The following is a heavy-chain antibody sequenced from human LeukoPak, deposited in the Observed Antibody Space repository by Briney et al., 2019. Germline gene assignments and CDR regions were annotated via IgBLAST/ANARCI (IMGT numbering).Heavy chain of an antibody. V-gene: IGHV3-7*01. CDR1: GFTFSGNW. CDR2: INPDGSQK. CDR3: AKLLGTATTYDS. D-gene: IGHD5-24*01. Sequence: GGSLRLSCGASGFTFSGNWMSWVRQAPGKGLEWVASINPDGSQKLYVDSVKGRFTISRDNTKSSLCLQMNSLGAEDTAMYYCAKLLGTATTYDSWGQGTRVTVSS. J-gene: IGHJ4*02.